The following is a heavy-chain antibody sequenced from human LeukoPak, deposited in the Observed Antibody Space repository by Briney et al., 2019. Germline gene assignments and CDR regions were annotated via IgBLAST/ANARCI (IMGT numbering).Heavy chain of an antibody. CDR3: ARLSKGRYFDYIFDY. J-gene: IGHJ4*02. Sequence: ASETLSLTCTVSGGSLSSPVFYWGWLRQPPGKGLQWIGNIYYTGSPYYNPSLNSRVTMSVDTSQNQFSLKMTSVPAADTAVYYCARLSKGRYFDYIFDYGGQGTLVTVSS. CDR2: IYYTGSP. CDR1: GGSLSSPVFY. V-gene: IGHV4-39*01. D-gene: IGHD3-9*01.